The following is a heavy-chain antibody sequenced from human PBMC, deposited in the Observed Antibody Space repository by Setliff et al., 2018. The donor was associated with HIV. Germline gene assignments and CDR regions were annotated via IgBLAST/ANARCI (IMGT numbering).Heavy chain of an antibody. CDR2: IIPIFGTA. CDR3: AGGSEISFYYGSGNYYLGAY. V-gene: IGHV1-69*05. J-gene: IGHJ4*02. D-gene: IGHD3-10*01. CDR1: GGTFSSSP. Sequence: SVKVSCKASGGTFSSSPISWVRQAPGRGLEWVGGIIPIFGTANYAQKFQGRATITTDESTTTAYMELNNLRSDDTAVYYCAGGSEISFYYGSGNYYLGAYWGQGTLVTVSS.